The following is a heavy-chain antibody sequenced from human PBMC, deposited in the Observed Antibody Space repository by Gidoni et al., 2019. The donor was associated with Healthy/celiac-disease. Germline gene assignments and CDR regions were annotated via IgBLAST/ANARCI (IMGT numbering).Heavy chain of an antibody. CDR3: ARQRKHGSGSYFDY. V-gene: IGHV4-39*01. J-gene: IGHJ4*02. CDR2: IYYSGST. D-gene: IGHD3-10*01. Sequence: QLQLQESGPGLVKPSATLSLTCTVSGGSIRSSSYYWGWIRQPPGKGLEWIGSIYYSGSTYYNPSLKSRVTISVDTSKNQFSLKLSAVTAADTAVYYCARQRKHGSGSYFDYWGQGTLVTVSS. CDR1: GGSIRSSSYY.